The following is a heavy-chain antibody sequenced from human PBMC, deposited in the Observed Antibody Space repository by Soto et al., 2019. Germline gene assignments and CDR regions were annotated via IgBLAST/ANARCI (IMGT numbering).Heavy chain of an antibody. CDR3: ARDLFDYYDSSGYYEYFQH. J-gene: IGHJ1*01. CDR1: GYTFTSYG. D-gene: IGHD3-22*01. CDR2: ISAYNGNT. Sequence: GASVKVCCKASGYTFTSYGISWVRQAPGQGLEWMGWISAYNGNTNYAQKLQGRVTMTTDTSTSTAYMELRSLRSDDTAVYYCARDLFDYYDSSGYYEYFQHWGQGTLVTVSS. V-gene: IGHV1-18*01.